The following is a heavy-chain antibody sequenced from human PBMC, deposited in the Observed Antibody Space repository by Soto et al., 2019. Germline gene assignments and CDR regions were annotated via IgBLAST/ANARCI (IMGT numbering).Heavy chain of an antibody. Sequence: SLRLSCAASGFTLSSYEMNWVRQAPGKGLEWVSYISSSGSTIYYADSVKGRFTISRDNAKNSLYLQMNSLRAEDTAVYYCARDRRYYDSSGYYPDAFDIWGQGTMVTVSS. D-gene: IGHD3-22*01. V-gene: IGHV3-48*03. CDR2: ISSSGSTI. J-gene: IGHJ3*02. CDR3: ARDRRYYDSSGYYPDAFDI. CDR1: GFTLSSYE.